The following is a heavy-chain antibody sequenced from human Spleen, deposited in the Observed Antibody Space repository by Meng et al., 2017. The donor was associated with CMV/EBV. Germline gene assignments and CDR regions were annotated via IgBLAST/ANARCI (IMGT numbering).Heavy chain of an antibody. CDR2: INPNSGGT. CDR3: ACPQGIAAAGNDAFDI. V-gene: IGHV1-2*02. CDR1: GYTFTGYY. D-gene: IGHD6-13*01. J-gene: IGHJ3*02. Sequence: ASVKVSCKASGYTFTGYYMHWVRQAPGQGLEWMGWINPNSGGTNYAQKFQGRVTMTRDTSISTAYMGLSRLRSDDTAVYYCACPQGIAAAGNDAFDIWGQGTMVTVSS.